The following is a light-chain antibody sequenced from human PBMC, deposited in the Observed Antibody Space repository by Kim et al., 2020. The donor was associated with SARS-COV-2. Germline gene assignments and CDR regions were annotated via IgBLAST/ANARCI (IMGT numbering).Light chain of an antibody. CDR2: SDT. CDR3: QVRHSTIDRV. Sequence: VATGQTARITCGGDSIGSKSVHWYQQRPGQAPVLVIYSDTDRPSGISERFSGSNSGNTATLTISRVEVGDEADYYCQVRHSTIDRVFGGGTQLTVL. V-gene: IGLV3-21*01. J-gene: IGLJ3*02. CDR1: SIGSKS.